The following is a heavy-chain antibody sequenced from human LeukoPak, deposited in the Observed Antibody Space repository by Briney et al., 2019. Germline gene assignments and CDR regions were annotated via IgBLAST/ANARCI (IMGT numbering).Heavy chain of an antibody. CDR3: LSYYDILTGYFQ. CDR2: IYFSGST. D-gene: IGHD3-9*01. CDR1: GGSITSSSYY. V-gene: IGHV4-39*01. J-gene: IGHJ4*02. Sequence: SETLSLTCTVSGGSITSSSYYWGWIRQPPGKGLEWIGIIYFSGSTYCNPSLKSRVTISVDTSKNQFSLKLSSVTAADTAVYYCLSYYDILTGYFQWGQGTLVTVSS.